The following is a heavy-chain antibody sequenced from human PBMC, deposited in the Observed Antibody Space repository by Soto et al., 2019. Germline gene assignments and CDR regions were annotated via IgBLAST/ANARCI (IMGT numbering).Heavy chain of an antibody. CDR1: GFTFSSYG. V-gene: IGHV3-33*06. CDR3: AKDGGSYYDILTGFNYYYYMDV. CDR2: IWYDGSNK. Sequence: GGSLRLSCAASGFTFSSYGMHWVRQAPGKGLEWVAVIWYDGSNKYYADSVKGRFTISRDNSKNTLYLQMNSLRAEDTAVYYCAKDGGSYYDILTGFNYYYYMDVWGKGTTVTVSS. D-gene: IGHD3-9*01. J-gene: IGHJ6*03.